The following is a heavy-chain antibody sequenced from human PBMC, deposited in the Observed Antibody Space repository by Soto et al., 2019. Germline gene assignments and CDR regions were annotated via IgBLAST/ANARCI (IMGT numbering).Heavy chain of an antibody. Sequence: GGSLRLSCAASGFTFSSYAMSWVRQAPGKGLEWVSAISGSGGSTYYADSVKGRFTISRDNSKNTLYLQMNSLRAEDTAVYYCTRYRGYELLHHPFDYWGQGTLGTGSS. CDR3: TRYRGYELLHHPFDY. D-gene: IGHD5-12*01. J-gene: IGHJ4*02. CDR1: GFTFSSYA. V-gene: IGHV3-23*01. CDR2: ISGSGGST.